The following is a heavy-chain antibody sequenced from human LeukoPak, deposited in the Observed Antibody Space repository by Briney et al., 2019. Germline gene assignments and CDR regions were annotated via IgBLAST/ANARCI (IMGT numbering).Heavy chain of an antibody. Sequence: ASVKVSCKASGYTFTSYGISWVRQAPGQGLEWMGWISAYNGNTNYAQKLQGRVTMTTDTSTSTAYMELRSLRSDDTAVYYCAREAAVGYDSSGVDAFDIWSQGTMVTVSS. J-gene: IGHJ3*02. CDR1: GYTFTSYG. CDR2: ISAYNGNT. V-gene: IGHV1-18*01. D-gene: IGHD3-22*01. CDR3: AREAAVGYDSSGVDAFDI.